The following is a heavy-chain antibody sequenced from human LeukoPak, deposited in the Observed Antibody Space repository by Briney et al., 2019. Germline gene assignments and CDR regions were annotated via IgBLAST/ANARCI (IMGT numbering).Heavy chain of an antibody. CDR3: ARNLDYYDSSGYYFDY. V-gene: IGHV4-38-2*02. D-gene: IGHD3-22*01. J-gene: IGHJ4*02. Sequence: SETLSLTCTVSGYSINNGYYWGWIRQPPGKGLEWIGSIYHSGSTYYNPSLKSRVTISVDTSKNQFSLKLSSVTAADTAVYYCARNLDYYDSSGYYFDYWGQGTLVTVSS. CDR1: GYSINNGYY. CDR2: IYHSGST.